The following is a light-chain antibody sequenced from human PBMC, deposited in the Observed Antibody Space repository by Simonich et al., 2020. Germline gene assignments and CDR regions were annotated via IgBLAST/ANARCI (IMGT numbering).Light chain of an antibody. CDR1: QSVSSN. J-gene: IGKJ4*01. CDR3: QQNNNWPPLT. V-gene: IGKV3-15*01. Sequence: EIVMTQSPATLSVSPGERATLSCRASQSVSSNLAWYQQKPGPAPRLLIDGASTRATGIPARVSGSVSGTEFTLTISSMQSEDFAVYYCQQNNNWPPLTFGGGTKVEIK. CDR2: GAS.